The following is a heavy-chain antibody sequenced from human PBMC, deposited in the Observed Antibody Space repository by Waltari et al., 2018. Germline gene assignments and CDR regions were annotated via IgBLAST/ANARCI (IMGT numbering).Heavy chain of an antibody. Sequence: QVQLVESGGGVVQPGGSLRLSCATSGCTFSYYGIHWVRQAPGKGLEWVAFIRYDGSNKYYADSVKGRFTISRDNSRGTLYLQMNSLRAEDTAVYYCARDDYGDYRLGYWGQGTLVTVSS. J-gene: IGHJ4*02. D-gene: IGHD4-17*01. CDR2: IRYDGSNK. V-gene: IGHV3-30*02. CDR1: GCTFSYYG. CDR3: ARDDYGDYRLGY.